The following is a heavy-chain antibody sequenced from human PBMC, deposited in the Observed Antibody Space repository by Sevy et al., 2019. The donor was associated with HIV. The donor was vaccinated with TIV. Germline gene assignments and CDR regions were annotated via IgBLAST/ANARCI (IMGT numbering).Heavy chain of an antibody. CDR2: IYHSGST. Sequence: SETLSLTCTVSGYSISSGYYWGWIRQPPGKGLEWIGSIYHSGSTYYNPSLKSRVTISVDTSKNQFSLKLSSVTAADTAVYYGARDPPYGSGSYYDNWFDPWGQGTLVTVSS. V-gene: IGHV4-38-2*02. CDR3: ARDPPYGSGSYYDNWFDP. D-gene: IGHD3-10*01. J-gene: IGHJ5*02. CDR1: GYSISSGYY.